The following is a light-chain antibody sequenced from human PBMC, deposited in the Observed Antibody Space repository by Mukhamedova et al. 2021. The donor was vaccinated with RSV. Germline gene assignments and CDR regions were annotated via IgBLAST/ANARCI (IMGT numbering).Light chain of an antibody. V-gene: IGKV1D-13*01. CDR3: QQFNNHPT. J-gene: IGKJ5*01. Sequence: WYQRRVHGKAPKLLIYDASSLEIGVPRRFSGSGSGTDFTLTISSLQPEDFVTYYCQQFNNHPTFGQGTRLEIK. CDR2: DAS.